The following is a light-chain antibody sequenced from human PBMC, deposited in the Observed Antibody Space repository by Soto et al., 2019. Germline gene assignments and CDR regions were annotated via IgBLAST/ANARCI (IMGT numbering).Light chain of an antibody. Sequence: SVLTQPASVSGSPGQSITISCTGTSSDVGSYNLVSWYQQHPGKAPKLMIYEGSKRPSGVSNRFSGSKSGNTASLTISGLQAEDEADYYCCSYAGSSTVFGTGTKV. CDR1: SSDVGSYNL. J-gene: IGLJ1*01. CDR3: CSYAGSSTV. CDR2: EGS. V-gene: IGLV2-23*03.